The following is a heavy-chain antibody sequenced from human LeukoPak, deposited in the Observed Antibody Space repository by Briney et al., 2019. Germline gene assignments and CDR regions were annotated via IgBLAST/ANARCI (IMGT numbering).Heavy chain of an antibody. CDR3: ARESLEYSSSSYYFDY. D-gene: IGHD6-6*01. CDR1: GYTFTSYG. Sequence: GASVKVSCKASGYTFTSYGISWVRQAPGQGLDWMGWISAYNGNTNYAQKLQGRVTMTTDTSTSTAYMELRSLRSDDTAVYYCARESLEYSSSSYYFDYWGQGTLVTVSS. J-gene: IGHJ4*02. CDR2: ISAYNGNT. V-gene: IGHV1-18*01.